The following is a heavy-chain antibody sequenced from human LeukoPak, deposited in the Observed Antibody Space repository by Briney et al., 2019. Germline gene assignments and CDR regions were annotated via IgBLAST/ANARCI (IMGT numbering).Heavy chain of an antibody. D-gene: IGHD5-24*01. CDR2: ISAYNGNT. CDR1: GYTFTTYG. CDR3: ARALVDGYKELGY. J-gene: IGHJ4*02. Sequence: GASVTVSCKASGYTFTTYGITWVRQAPGQGLEWMGWISAYNGNTNYAQKFQGRVTMTTDTSTSTAYMELRSLRSDDTAMYYCARALVDGYKELGYWGQGTLVTVSS. V-gene: IGHV1-18*01.